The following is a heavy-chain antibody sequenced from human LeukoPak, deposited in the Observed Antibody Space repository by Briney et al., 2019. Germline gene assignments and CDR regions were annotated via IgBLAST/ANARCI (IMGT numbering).Heavy chain of an antibody. J-gene: IGHJ4*02. Sequence: GGSLRLSCAASGFTFSDYYMSWVRQAPGKGLEWVSYISSSGTTISYADSVKGRFTISRDNANNSLYLQMNSLRAEDTAVCYCARDPLSTSSPVDYWGQGTLVTVSS. CDR1: GFTFSDYY. D-gene: IGHD2-2*01. CDR3: ARDPLSTSSPVDY. V-gene: IGHV3-11*04. CDR2: ISSSGTTI.